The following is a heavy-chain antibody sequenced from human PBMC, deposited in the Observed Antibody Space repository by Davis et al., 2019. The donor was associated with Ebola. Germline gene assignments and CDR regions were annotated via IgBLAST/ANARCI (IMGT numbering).Heavy chain of an antibody. Sequence: PSETLSLTCTVSGGSISSYYWSWIRQPAGKGLEWIGRIYTSGSTDYNPSLKSRLTMSVDTSKKQLSLKLTSVTAADTAVYYCARDRSYYYEGAFDIWGQGTKVTVSS. J-gene: IGHJ3*02. CDR1: GGSISSYY. D-gene: IGHD3-22*01. V-gene: IGHV4-4*07. CDR3: ARDRSYYYEGAFDI. CDR2: IYTSGST.